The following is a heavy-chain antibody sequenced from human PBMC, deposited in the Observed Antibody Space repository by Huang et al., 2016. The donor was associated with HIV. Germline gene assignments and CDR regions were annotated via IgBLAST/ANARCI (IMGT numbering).Heavy chain of an antibody. CDR2: GIPWLGAP. V-gene: IGHV1-69*01. CDR1: GGSLSDQI. Sequence: QVQLEQSGPAVRKPGFSVKVSCQASGGSLSDQIISWVRTAPGQRFGWVGGGIPWLGAPAYADECKGRFTMTADDSTATIYMELNSLSSEDTAVYYCAMSLRYQYDSRSYWGRYFDYWGQGTLVTVSS. D-gene: IGHD3-16*01. CDR3: AMSLRYQYDSRSYWGRYFDY. J-gene: IGHJ4*02.